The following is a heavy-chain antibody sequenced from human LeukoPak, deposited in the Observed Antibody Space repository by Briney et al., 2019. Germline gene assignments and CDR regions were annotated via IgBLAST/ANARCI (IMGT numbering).Heavy chain of an antibody. J-gene: IGHJ6*04. CDR1: GGSISSYY. V-gene: IGHV4-59*01. CDR3: ARFSSSWTNYYHYYGMDV. CDR2: IYYSGST. D-gene: IGHD6-13*01. Sequence: SETLSLTCTVSGGSISSYYWSWIRQPPGKGLEWIGYIYYSGSTNYNPSLKSRVTISVDTSKNQFSLKLSSVTAADTAVYYCARFSSSWTNYYHYYGMDVWGKGTTVTVSS.